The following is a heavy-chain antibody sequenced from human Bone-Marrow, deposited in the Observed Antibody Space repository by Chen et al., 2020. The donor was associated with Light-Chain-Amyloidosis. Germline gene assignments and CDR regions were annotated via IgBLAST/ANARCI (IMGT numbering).Heavy chain of an antibody. D-gene: IGHD5-12*01. Sequence: EGQLEQSGPEGKKPGESLKISCTGSGYTFPNYWIGWVRQMPGKGLEWMGVIYPDDSDARYSPSFEGQVTISADKSITTAYLQWRSLKASDTAMYYCARRRDGYNFDYWGQGTLVTVSS. V-gene: IGHV5-51*01. CDR3: ARRRDGYNFDY. J-gene: IGHJ4*02. CDR2: IYPDDSDA. CDR1: GYTFPNYW.